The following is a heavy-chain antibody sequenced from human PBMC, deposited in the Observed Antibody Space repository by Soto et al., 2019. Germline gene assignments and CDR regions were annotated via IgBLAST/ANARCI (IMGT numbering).Heavy chain of an antibody. CDR2: ISTSSTTI. V-gene: IGHV3-48*01. CDR1: GFTFSSYS. D-gene: IGHD5-18*01. Sequence: GGSLRLSCAASGFTFSSYSFHWVRQAPGKGLEWVSYISTSSTTIYYADSVKGRFIISRDSVKNSLYLQMNSLRAEDTAVYYCATSTATAPGYWGQGTLGTVSS. J-gene: IGHJ4*02. CDR3: ATSTATAPGY.